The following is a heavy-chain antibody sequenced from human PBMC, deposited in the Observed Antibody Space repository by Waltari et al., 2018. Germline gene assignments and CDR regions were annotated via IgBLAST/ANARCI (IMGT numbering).Heavy chain of an antibody. CDR3: AKDSRVVSFDY. Sequence: EVQLVESGGGLVQPGGSLSLPCAASGLPFSSYAMSWVRQAPGKGLEWVSAISGSGGSTYYADSVKGRFTISRDNSKNTLYLQMNSLRAEDTAVYYCAKDSRVVSFDYWGQGTLVTVSS. CDR2: ISGSGGST. CDR1: GLPFSSYA. D-gene: IGHD2-15*01. J-gene: IGHJ4*02. V-gene: IGHV3-23*04.